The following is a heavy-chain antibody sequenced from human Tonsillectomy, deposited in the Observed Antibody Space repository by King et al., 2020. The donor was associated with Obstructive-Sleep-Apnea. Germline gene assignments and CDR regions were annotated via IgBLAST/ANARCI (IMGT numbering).Heavy chain of an antibody. J-gene: IGHJ5*02. V-gene: IGHV4-31*03. Sequence: VQLQESGPGLVKPSQTLSLTCTVSGASISSGGYYWSWIRQHPGKGLEWIGYIFYSGTTYYIPSLKSRLTISLDTSKNKFSLKLSSVTAVDTAVYYCARGRKYYGVSDYYGEGIDPWGQDPLFTVSS. CDR2: IFYSGTT. D-gene: IGHD3-22*01. CDR3: ARGRKYYGVSDYYGEGIDP. CDR1: GASISSGGYY.